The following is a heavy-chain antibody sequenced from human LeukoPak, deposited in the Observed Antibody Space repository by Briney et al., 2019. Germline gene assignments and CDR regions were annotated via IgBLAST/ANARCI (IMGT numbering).Heavy chain of an antibody. D-gene: IGHD5-24*01. CDR3: TRMSREAPGLPAL. J-gene: IGHJ4*02. CDR1: GFTFSSYW. CDR2: LSPDGSST. Sequence: GGSLRLSCAASGFTFSSYWMQWVRQAPGKGLVWVSRLSPDGSSTTSADSVKGRFTISRDNAKNTLYLQIGSLRADDTAVYYCTRMSREAPGLPALWGEGTLVTVSS. V-gene: IGHV3-74*01.